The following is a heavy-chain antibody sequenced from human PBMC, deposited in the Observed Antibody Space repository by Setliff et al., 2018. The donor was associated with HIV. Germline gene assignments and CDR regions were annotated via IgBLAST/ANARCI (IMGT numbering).Heavy chain of an antibody. J-gene: IGHJ6*02. CDR2: INPNNGGT. CDR1: GYTFTGYY. CDR3: ARGAFIGYGWSYFGMDV. V-gene: IGHV1-2*02. D-gene: IGHD3-22*01. Sequence: ASVKVSCKASGYTFTGYYMHWVRQAPGQGLEWMGWINPNNGGTNYAQKFQGRVTMTRDTSISTAYMELSRLRSDDTAVYYCARGAFIGYGWSYFGMDVWGQGTTVTVSS.